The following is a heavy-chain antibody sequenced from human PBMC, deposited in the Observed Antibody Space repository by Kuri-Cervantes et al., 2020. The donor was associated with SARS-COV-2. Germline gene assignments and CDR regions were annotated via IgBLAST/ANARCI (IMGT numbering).Heavy chain of an antibody. CDR3: SREVMFDY. CDR1: GFTFGDFA. CDR2: SRNKDYRGTT. D-gene: IGHD2-8*01. V-gene: IGHV3-49*04. Sequence: GGPLRLSCTGSGFTFGDFAMSWVRQAPVKGMEWVGFSRNKDYRGTTEYAAAVKGRFTISRDDSKGIAYLQMDNLGTEDTGTYYCSREVMFDYWGQGTLVTVSS. J-gene: IGHJ4*01.